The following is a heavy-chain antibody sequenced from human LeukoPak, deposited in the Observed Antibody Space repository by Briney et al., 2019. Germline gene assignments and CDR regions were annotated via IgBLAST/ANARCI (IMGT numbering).Heavy chain of an antibody. V-gene: IGHV3-11*04. CDR1: GFTLSDYY. CDR2: VSSSGSTI. J-gene: IGHJ4*02. D-gene: IGHD5-12*01. CDR3: ARDTNVDIVATIGYTSY. Sequence: PGGSLRLSCAASGFTLSDYYMSWIRQAPGKGLEWVSYVSSSGSTIYYADSVKGRFTISRDNAKNSLYLQMNSLRAEDTAVYYCARDTNVDIVATIGYTSYWGQGTLVTVSS.